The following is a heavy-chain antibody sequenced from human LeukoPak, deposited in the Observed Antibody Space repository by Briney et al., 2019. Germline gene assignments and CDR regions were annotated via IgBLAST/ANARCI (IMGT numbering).Heavy chain of an antibody. V-gene: IGHV4-61*02. Sequence: NSSETLSLTCTVSGGSISSGSYYWSWIRQPAGKGLEWIGRIYTSGSTNYNPSLKSRVTISVDTSKNQFSLKLSSVTAADTAVYYCARSSRSWSTFDNWGQGTLVTVSS. CDR1: GGSISSGSYY. CDR3: ARSSRSWSTFDN. J-gene: IGHJ4*02. CDR2: IYTSGST. D-gene: IGHD2-2*01.